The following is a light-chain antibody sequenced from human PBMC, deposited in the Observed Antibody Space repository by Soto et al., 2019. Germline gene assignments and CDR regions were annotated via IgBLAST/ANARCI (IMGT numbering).Light chain of an antibody. Sequence: QSVLTQPASVSGSPGQSNTISCSGTSSDIGAYDLVSWYQEHPGRAPTLIIYEVSNRPSGVSIRFSGSKSGNTASLTISGLQAEDEADYYCSSYTSSTSPDVFGTGTKVTVL. J-gene: IGLJ1*01. CDR1: SSDIGAYDL. V-gene: IGLV2-14*01. CDR2: EVS. CDR3: SSYTSSTSPDV.